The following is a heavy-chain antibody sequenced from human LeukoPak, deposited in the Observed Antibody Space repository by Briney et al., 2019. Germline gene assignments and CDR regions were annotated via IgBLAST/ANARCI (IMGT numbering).Heavy chain of an antibody. J-gene: IGHJ4*02. CDR3: ARRGWSTIDY. Sequence: SETLSLTCAVYGGSFSGYYWSWIRQPPGKGLEWIGEINHSGSTNYNPSLKSRVTISVDTSKNQFSLKLSSVTAADTAVYYCARRGWSTIDYWGQGTLVTVFS. V-gene: IGHV4-34*01. CDR1: GGSFSGYY. CDR2: INHSGST. D-gene: IGHD6-19*01.